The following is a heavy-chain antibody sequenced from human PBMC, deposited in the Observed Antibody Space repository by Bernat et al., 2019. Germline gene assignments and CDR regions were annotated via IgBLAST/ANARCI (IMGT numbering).Heavy chain of an antibody. J-gene: IGHJ4*02. Sequence: QVQLVQSGAEVKTPGASVKVSCEASGYTFTTYAMHWVRQAPGQTLEWMGWINTGNGITKYSQKFQGRVTITRDTSASTAYMDLSSLTSEDTAVYYCATLRRDGSNHYFEYWGQGTPVTVSS. CDR2: INTGNGIT. D-gene: IGHD5-24*01. CDR1: GYTFTTYA. CDR3: ATLRRDGSNHYFEY. V-gene: IGHV1-3*04.